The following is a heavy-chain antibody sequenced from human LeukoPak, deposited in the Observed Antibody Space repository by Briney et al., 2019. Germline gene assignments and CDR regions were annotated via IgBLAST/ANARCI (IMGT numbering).Heavy chain of an antibody. V-gene: IGHV4-30-2*01. J-gene: IGHJ4*02. Sequence: SQTLSLTCAVSGGSISSGGYSWSWIRQPPGKGLEWIGYIYHSGSTYYNPSLKSRVTISVDRSKNQFSLKLSSVTAADTAVYYCAREVIDGSYPCYFDYWGQGTLVTVSS. D-gene: IGHD1-26*01. CDR2: IYHSGST. CDR1: GGSISSGGYS. CDR3: AREVIDGSYPCYFDY.